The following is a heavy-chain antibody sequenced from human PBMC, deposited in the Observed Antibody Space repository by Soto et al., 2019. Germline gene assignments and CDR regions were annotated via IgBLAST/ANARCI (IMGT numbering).Heavy chain of an antibody. CDR2: FSGSGDST. J-gene: IGHJ4*02. Sequence: SLRLSCAASGFTFSNYAMSWVRQAPGKGLEWVSAFSGSGDSTFYADSVKGRFTVSRDNSKKTLYLQLNSLRDEDTAVYYCARDAGELPVVTVGVFVFWGRGTLVIVSS. CDR3: ARDAGELPVVTVGVFVF. CDR1: GFTFSNYA. D-gene: IGHD3-22*01. V-gene: IGHV3-23*01.